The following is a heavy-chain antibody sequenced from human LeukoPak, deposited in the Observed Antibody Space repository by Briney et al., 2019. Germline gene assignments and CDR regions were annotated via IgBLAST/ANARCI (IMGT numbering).Heavy chain of an antibody. CDR3: TRDDFGSGRPFDY. CDR1: GGSINSYY. J-gene: IGHJ4*02. V-gene: IGHV4-4*07. Sequence: SETLSLTCTVSGGSINSYYWSWIRQPAGKGLEWIGRLSSSGSTNSNPSLKSRVTMSVNTSKNQLSLNLTSVTAADTAMYYCTRDDFGSGRPFDYWGQGILVTVSS. D-gene: IGHD3-10*01. CDR2: LSSSGST.